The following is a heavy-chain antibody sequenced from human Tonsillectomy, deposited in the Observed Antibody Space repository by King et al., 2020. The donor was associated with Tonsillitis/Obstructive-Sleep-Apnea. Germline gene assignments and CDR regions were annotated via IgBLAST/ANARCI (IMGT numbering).Heavy chain of an antibody. Sequence: QLQESGPGLVKPSETLSLTCTVSGGSISSYYWSWIRQPPGKGLEWIGYIYYSGSTNYNPSLKSRVTISVDTSKNQFSLKLSSVTAADTAVYYYAMTIAVAGTRGFDYWGQGTLVTVSS. V-gene: IGHV4-59*01. D-gene: IGHD6-19*01. J-gene: IGHJ4*02. CDR1: GGSISSYY. CDR2: IYYSGST. CDR3: AMTIAVAGTRGFDY.